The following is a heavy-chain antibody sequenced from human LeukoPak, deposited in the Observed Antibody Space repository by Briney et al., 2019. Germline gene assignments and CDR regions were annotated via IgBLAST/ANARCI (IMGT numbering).Heavy chain of an antibody. CDR3: AKDSPNYGDYDRSYGMDV. CDR2: ISWNSGSI. J-gene: IGHJ6*02. CDR1: GFTFDDYA. Sequence: SGGSLRLSCAASGFTFDDYAMHWVRQAPGKGLEWVSGISWNSGSIGYADSVKGRFTISRDNAKSSLYLQMNSLRAEDTALYYCAKDSPNYGDYDRSYGMDVWGQGTTVTVSS. D-gene: IGHD4-17*01. V-gene: IGHV3-9*01.